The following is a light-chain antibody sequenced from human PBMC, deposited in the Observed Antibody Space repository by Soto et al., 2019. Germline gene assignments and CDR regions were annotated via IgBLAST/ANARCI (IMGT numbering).Light chain of an antibody. CDR3: KQYRSPALT. J-gene: IGKJ4*01. CDR2: GTS. Sequence: VLTQSPGTLSLSPGERATLSCRAAQTISSTYLAWYQQKGGQAPKLLIYGTSTRATGIPDRFSGSGSGTDFSLTISSLEPADGGGYDCKQYRSPALTFGGGTPVEI. CDR1: QTISSTY. V-gene: IGKV3-20*01.